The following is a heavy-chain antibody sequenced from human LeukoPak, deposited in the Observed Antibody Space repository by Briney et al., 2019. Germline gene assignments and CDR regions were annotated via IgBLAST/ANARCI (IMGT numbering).Heavy chain of an antibody. CDR3: ARDDHDYYGSGKNWFDP. Sequence: GASVKVSCKASGYTFTSYGISWVRQAPGQGLEWMGWISAYNGNTNYAQKLQGRVTMTTDTSTGTAYMELRSLRSDDTAVYYCARDDHDYYGSGKNWFDPWGQGTLVTVSS. CDR1: GYTFTSYG. D-gene: IGHD3-10*01. V-gene: IGHV1-18*01. CDR2: ISAYNGNT. J-gene: IGHJ5*02.